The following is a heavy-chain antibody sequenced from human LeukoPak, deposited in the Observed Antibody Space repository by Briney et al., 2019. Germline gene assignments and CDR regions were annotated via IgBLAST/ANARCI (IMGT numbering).Heavy chain of an antibody. Sequence: ASVKVSCKASGYTFTSYATHWVRQAPGQRLEWMGRINAGNGNTKYSQKFQGRVTITRDTSASTAYMELSSLRSEDTAVYYCARAYNYYDSSGPAYYFDYWGQGTLVTVSS. CDR2: INAGNGNT. CDR1: GYTFTSYA. CDR3: ARAYNYYDSSGPAYYFDY. J-gene: IGHJ4*02. V-gene: IGHV1-3*01. D-gene: IGHD3-22*01.